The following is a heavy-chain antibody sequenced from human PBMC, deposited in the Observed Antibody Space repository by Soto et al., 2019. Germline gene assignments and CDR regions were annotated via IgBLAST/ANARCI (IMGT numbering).Heavy chain of an antibody. CDR1: GGSFTSNNW. D-gene: IGHD1-7*01. J-gene: IGHJ4*02. CDR2: IYRTGST. CDR3: ASRDPGTSVDY. V-gene: IGHV4-4*02. Sequence: PSETLFLTFAVSGGSFTSNNWWTWVRQPPGQGLEWIGEIYRTGSTNYNPSLKSRVTISLDKSDNQFSLKVTSLTAADTAVYYCASRDPGTSVDYWGQGTLVTVSS.